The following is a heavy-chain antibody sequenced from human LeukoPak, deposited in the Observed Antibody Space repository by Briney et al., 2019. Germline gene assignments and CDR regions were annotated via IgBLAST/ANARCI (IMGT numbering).Heavy chain of an antibody. D-gene: IGHD5-24*01. CDR2: IYYSGST. CDR3: ARPRGDGYNLDAFDI. J-gene: IGHJ3*02. V-gene: IGHV4-39*07. Sequence: PSETLSLTCTVSGGSISSYYWGWIRQPPGKGLEWIGSIYYSGSTYYNPSLKSRVTISVDTSKNQFSLKLSSVTAADTAVYYCARPRGDGYNLDAFDIWGQGTMVTVSS. CDR1: GGSISSYY.